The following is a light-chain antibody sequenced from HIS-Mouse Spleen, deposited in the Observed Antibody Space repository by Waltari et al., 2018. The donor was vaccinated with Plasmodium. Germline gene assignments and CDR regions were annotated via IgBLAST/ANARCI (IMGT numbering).Light chain of an antibody. V-gene: IGLV7-43*01. Sequence: QTVVTQEPSLTVSPAGTVTLTCASSTGAVTSGYYPNWFQQKPGQAPRALIYSTSNKHPWTPARFSGSLLGGKAALTLSGVQPEDEAEYYCLLYYGGARVFGGGTKLTVL. CDR2: STS. J-gene: IGLJ3*02. CDR1: TGAVTSGYY. CDR3: LLYYGGARV.